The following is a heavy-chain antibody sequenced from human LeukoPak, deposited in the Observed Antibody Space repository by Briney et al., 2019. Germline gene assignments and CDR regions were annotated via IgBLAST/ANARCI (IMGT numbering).Heavy chain of an antibody. D-gene: IGHD3-22*01. CDR3: ARSSEVRYYDDRNGYGYYYYYLDV. CDR1: GGSISNYY. J-gene: IGHJ6*03. Sequence: PSETLSLTCTVSGGSISNYYRSWIRQPPGKGLEWIGGIYYSGSSSYYAAFMRGVTISLDTSKKEFFLKLSSVTAADTAVYYCARSSEVRYYDDRNGYGYYYYYLDVWGKGTTVTISS. V-gene: IGHV4-59*01. CDR2: IYYSGSS.